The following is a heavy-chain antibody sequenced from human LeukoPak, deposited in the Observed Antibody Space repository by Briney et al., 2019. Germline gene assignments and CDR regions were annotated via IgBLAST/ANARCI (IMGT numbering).Heavy chain of an antibody. CDR2: IYPDDSDV. J-gene: IGHJ4*02. CDR3: ARRRGSLYSFDY. V-gene: IGHV5-51*01. Sequence: GESLKISCKGSGYTFNTNWIAWVRQKPGKGLEWMGVIYPDDSDVRYNPSFEGLVTISADKSSSAAPLHWSSLRASDSAMYYCARRRGSLYSFDYWGQGTLVTVSS. D-gene: IGHD3-10*02. CDR1: GYTFNTNW.